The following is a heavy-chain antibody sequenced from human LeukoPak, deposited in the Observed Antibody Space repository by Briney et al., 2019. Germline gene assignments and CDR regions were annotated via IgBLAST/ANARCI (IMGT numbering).Heavy chain of an antibody. Sequence: SETLSLTCTVSGGSISSDYWSWIRQPPGKGLEWIGYIYYSGITNYNPSLKSRVTISVDTSKNQVSLKLSSVTAADTTVYYCARLHYDSSGYYYFDYWGQGTLGTVSS. CDR2: IYYSGIT. CDR1: GGSISSDY. D-gene: IGHD3-22*01. CDR3: ARLHYDSSGYYYFDY. V-gene: IGHV4-59*08. J-gene: IGHJ4*02.